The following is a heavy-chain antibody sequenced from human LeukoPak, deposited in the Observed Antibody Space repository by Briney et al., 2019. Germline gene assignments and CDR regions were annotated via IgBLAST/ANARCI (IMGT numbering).Heavy chain of an antibody. CDR1: GGSISSSSYY. Sequence: PSETLSLTCTVSGGSISSSSYYWGWIRQPPGKGLECIGSIYYSGSTYYNPSLKSRVTISVDTSKNQFSLKLSSVTAADTAVYYCARQGAGVPFDYWGRGTLVTVSS. CDR3: ARQGAGVPFDY. CDR2: IYYSGST. J-gene: IGHJ4*02. V-gene: IGHV4-39*01. D-gene: IGHD3-10*01.